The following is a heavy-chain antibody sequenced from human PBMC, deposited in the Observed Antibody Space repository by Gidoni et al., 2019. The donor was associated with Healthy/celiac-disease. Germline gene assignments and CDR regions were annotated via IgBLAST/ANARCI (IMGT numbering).Heavy chain of an antibody. J-gene: IGHJ4*02. CDR3: TRHGSGYSYGLFDY. D-gene: IGHD5-18*01. CDR1: GFTFSGSA. V-gene: IGHV3-73*01. CDR2: IRSKANSYAT. Sequence: EVQLVESGGGLVQPGGSLKLSCAASGFTFSGSAMPWVRQASGKGLEWVGRIRSKANSYATAYAASVKGRFTISRDDSKNTAYLQMNSLKTEDTAVYYYTRHGSGYSYGLFDYWGQGTLVTVSS.